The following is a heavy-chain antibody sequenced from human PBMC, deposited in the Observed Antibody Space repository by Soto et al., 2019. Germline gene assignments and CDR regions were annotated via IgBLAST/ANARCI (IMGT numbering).Heavy chain of an antibody. Sequence: GGSLRLSCAASGFTFSSYWMSWVRQAPGKGLEWVANIKQDGSEKYYVDSVKGRFTISRDNAKNSLYLQMNSLRAEDTAVYYCARPLISSYYDFRSGYGYYFDYWGQGTLVTVPQ. D-gene: IGHD3-3*01. J-gene: IGHJ4*02. CDR1: GFTFSSYW. V-gene: IGHV3-7*01. CDR2: IKQDGSEK. CDR3: ARPLISSYYDFRSGYGYYFDY.